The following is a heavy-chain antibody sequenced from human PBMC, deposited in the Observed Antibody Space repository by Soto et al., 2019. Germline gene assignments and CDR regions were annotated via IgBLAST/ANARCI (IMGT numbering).Heavy chain of an antibody. CDR2: ISAYNGNT. D-gene: IGHD6-13*01. J-gene: IGHJ4*02. V-gene: IGHV1-18*01. CDR3: ARDNKGYSSSWMNQNGY. CDR1: GYTFTSYG. Sequence: QVQLVQSGAEVKKPGASVKVSCKASGYTFTSYGISWVRQAPGQGLEWMGRISAYNGNTKYAQKLQVRVTMTTDTSTSKADREPRSLRCYDTAVDYCARDNKGYSSSWMNQNGYWGQGTLVTVSS.